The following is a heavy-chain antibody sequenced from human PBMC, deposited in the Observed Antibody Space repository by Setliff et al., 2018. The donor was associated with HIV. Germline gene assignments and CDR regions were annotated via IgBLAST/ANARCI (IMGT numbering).Heavy chain of an antibody. CDR3: AREPDYGIRDAFDI. CDR2: IIPIVDKT. Sequence: SVKVSCKASGGTFSSHAINWVRLAPGQGLEWMGGIIPIVDKTNYAQKFQGRVAITADKSTITAYMELSSLRSEDTAVYYCAREPDYGIRDAFDIWGQGTMVPSPQ. CDR1: GGTFSSHA. V-gene: IGHV1-69*10. D-gene: IGHD4-17*01. J-gene: IGHJ3*02.